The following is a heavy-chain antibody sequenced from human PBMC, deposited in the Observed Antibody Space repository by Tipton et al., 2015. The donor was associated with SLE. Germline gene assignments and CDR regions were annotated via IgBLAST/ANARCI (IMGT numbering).Heavy chain of an antibody. D-gene: IGHD5-12*01. Sequence: TLSLTCTVSGGSISSYYWSWIRQPPGKGLEWIGYIYYSGSTNYNPSLKSRVTISVDTSKNQFSLKLSSVTAADTAVYYCARCARGYSGYEGFDYWGQGTLVTVSS. CDR3: ARCARGYSGYEGFDY. CDR2: IYYSGST. V-gene: IGHV4-59*01. CDR1: GGSISSYY. J-gene: IGHJ4*02.